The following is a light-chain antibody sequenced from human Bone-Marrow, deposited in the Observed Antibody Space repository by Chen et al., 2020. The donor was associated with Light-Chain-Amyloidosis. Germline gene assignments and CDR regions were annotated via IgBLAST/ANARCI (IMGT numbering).Light chain of an antibody. V-gene: IGLV3-19*01. CDR2: GKN. Sequence: SSDLTQDPAVSVALGQTVTITCQGDILRIYYASWYQQKPGQAPVIVMYGKNKRPSGIPDRFSGSGSGNTASLTITGAQVEDEADYYCYSRESSGSHLSVVFGGGTKLTVL. J-gene: IGLJ2*01. CDR3: YSRESSGSHLSVV. CDR1: ILRIYY.